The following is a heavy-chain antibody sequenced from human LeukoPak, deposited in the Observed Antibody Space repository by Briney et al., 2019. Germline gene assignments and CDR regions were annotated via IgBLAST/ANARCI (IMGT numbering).Heavy chain of an antibody. CDR1: GGTFSSYA. J-gene: IGHJ5*02. Sequence: ASVKVSCKASGGTFSSYAISWVRQAPGQGLEWMGGIIPIFGTANCAQKFQGRVTITADESTSTAYMELSSLRSEDTAVYYCARDYDSGLAHWFDPWGQGTLVTVSS. CDR3: ARDYDSGLAHWFDP. CDR2: IIPIFGTA. D-gene: IGHD3-22*01. V-gene: IGHV1-69*13.